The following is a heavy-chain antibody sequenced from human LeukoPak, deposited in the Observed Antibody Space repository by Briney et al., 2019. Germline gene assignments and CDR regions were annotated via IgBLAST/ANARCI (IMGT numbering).Heavy chain of an antibody. Sequence: GRSLRLSCAASGFTFSDYYMSWLRQAPGKGLEWVSYISSSGSTIYYADSVKGRFTISRDNAKNSLYLQMNSLRAEDTAVYYCARVFRPGHYDFWSGYYLDYWGQGTLVTVSS. V-gene: IGHV3-11*01. CDR1: GFTFSDYY. J-gene: IGHJ4*02. CDR3: ARVFRPGHYDFWSGYYLDY. D-gene: IGHD3-3*01. CDR2: ISSSGSTI.